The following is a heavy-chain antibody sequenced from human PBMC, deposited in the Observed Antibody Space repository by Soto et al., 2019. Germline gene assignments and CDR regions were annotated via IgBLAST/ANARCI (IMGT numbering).Heavy chain of an antibody. Sequence: QVQLVESGGGVVQPGRSLRLSCAASGFTFSSYGMHWVRQAPGKRLEWVAVISYDGSNKYYADSVKGRFTISRDNSKNTLYLQMNSLRAEDTAVYYCAKDRVVVRGVISHRLDYWGQGTLVTVSS. V-gene: IGHV3-30*18. CDR3: AKDRVVVRGVISHRLDY. D-gene: IGHD3-10*01. CDR2: ISYDGSNK. J-gene: IGHJ4*02. CDR1: GFTFSSYG.